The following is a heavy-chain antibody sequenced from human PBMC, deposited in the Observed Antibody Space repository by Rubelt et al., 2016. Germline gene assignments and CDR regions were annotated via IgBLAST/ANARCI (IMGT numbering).Heavy chain of an antibody. CDR2: IYYSGST. D-gene: IGHD5-12*01. CDR1: GYSISSGYY. J-gene: IGHJ4*02. Sequence: QVQLQESGPGLVKPSETLSLTCTVSGYSISSGYYWGWIRQPPGKGLEWIGYIYYSGSTYYNPSLKSRVTISVDTSKNQFSLKLSSVTAADTAVYYCASRKVATSDNVDYWGQGTLVTVSS. V-gene: IGHV4-38-2*02. CDR3: ASRKVATSDNVDY.